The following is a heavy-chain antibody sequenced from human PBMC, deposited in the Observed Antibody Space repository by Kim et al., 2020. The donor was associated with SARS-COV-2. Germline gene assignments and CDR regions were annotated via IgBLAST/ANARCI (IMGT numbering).Heavy chain of an antibody. Sequence: PMYAQGFTGRFVFSLDTFVSTAYLQISSLRAEDTAVYYCARDVRSGDLIDYWGQGTLVTVSS. V-gene: IGHV7-4-1*02. CDR3: ARDVRSGDLIDY. J-gene: IGHJ4*02. D-gene: IGHD2-15*01. CDR2: P.